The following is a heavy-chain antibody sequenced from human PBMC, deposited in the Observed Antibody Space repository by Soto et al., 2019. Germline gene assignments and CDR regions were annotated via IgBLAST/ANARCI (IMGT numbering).Heavy chain of an antibody. CDR1: GGSINSGDYY. J-gene: IGHJ4*02. CDR2: IYCSGNT. CDR3: ARLYTGYEAFDY. D-gene: IGHD5-12*01. V-gene: IGHV4-30-4*01. Sequence: SETLSLTCSVSGGSINSGDYYWSWIRQSPGKGLEWIGYIYCSGNTYYNPSLKSRSTISIDTSKNQFFLDVDSVTAADTAVYYCARLYTGYEAFDYWGQGTLVTVSS.